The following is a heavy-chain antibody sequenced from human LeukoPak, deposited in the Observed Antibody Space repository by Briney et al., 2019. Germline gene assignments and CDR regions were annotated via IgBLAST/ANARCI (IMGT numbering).Heavy chain of an antibody. CDR3: AREEGESAYCGGDCYNYYYYGMDV. J-gene: IGHJ6*02. CDR2: IWYDGSNK. CDR1: GFTFSSYG. V-gene: IGHV3-30*19. D-gene: IGHD2-21*02. Sequence: GGSLRLSCAASGFTFSSYGMHWVRQAPGKGLEWVAVIWYDGSNKYYADSVKGRFTISRDNSKNTLYLQMNSLRAEDTAVYYCAREEGESAYCGGDCYNYYYYGMDVWGQGTTVTVSS.